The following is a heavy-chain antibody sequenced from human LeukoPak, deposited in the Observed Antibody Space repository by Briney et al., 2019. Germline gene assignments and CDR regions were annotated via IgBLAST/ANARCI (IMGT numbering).Heavy chain of an antibody. D-gene: IGHD1-1*01. Sequence: SETLSLTCAVSGASISSSIHYWGWVRQPPGKGLEWIGSVYYSGGTYYNPSLESRLTISVDTSNNRFSLKLKSVTAADTAVFYCARVTTGSTTLDSWGQGLLVTVSS. J-gene: IGHJ5*01. V-gene: IGHV4-39*02. CDR1: GASISSSIHY. CDR2: VYYSGGT. CDR3: ARVTTGSTTLDS.